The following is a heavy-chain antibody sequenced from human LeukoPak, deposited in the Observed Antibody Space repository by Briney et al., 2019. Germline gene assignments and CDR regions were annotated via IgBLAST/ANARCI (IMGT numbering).Heavy chain of an antibody. Sequence: ASVKVSCKASGYTFTSYDINWVRQATGQGLEWMGWMNPNSGNTGYAQKFQGRVTMTRNTSISTAYMELSSLRSEDTAVYYCARDSYKTYNGSGSPDGYYYYYYLDVWGKGTTVTVSS. CDR3: ARDSYKTYNGSGSPDGYYYYYYLDV. CDR1: GYTFTSYD. J-gene: IGHJ6*03. V-gene: IGHV1-8*01. D-gene: IGHD3-10*01. CDR2: MNPNSGNT.